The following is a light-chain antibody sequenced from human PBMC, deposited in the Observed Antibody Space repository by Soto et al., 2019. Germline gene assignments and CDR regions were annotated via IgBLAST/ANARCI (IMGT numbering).Light chain of an antibody. Sequence: EIVLTQSPATLSLSPGGRATLSCRASQSISSYLAWYQQKPDQAPRLLIYDASNRATGIPARFSGSGSGTDFTLTISSLEPEDFAVYYCQQRSTWPFTFGPGTKVDIK. CDR3: QQRSTWPFT. CDR2: DAS. CDR1: QSISSY. J-gene: IGKJ3*01. V-gene: IGKV3-11*01.